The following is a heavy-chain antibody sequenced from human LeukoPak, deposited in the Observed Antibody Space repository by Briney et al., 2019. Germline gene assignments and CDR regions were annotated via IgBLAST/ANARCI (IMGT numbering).Heavy chain of an antibody. J-gene: IGHJ4*02. D-gene: IGHD6-19*01. CDR3: AKVKPFIAVAGSLDY. Sequence: GGSLRLSCAASGFTFSTYAMNWVRQAPGKGLEWVSAISGSGAKTYYADFVKGRFTISRDNSKNTLYLQMNSLRAEDTAVYYCAKVKPFIAVAGSLDYWGQGTLVTVSS. CDR2: ISGSGAKT. V-gene: IGHV3-23*01. CDR1: GFTFSTYA.